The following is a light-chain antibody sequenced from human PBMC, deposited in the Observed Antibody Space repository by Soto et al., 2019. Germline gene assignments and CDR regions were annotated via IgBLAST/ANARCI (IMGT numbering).Light chain of an antibody. Sequence: QSALTQPPSASGSPGQSVTISCTGTSSDVGGYDYVSWFQHHPGRAPKLMIYELTKRPSGVPDRFSGSRSGNTASLTVSGLQAEDEADYYCSSYGGSKNVTIGGGTKLTVL. CDR1: SSDVGGYDY. J-gene: IGLJ2*01. CDR3: SSYGGSKNVT. CDR2: ELT. V-gene: IGLV2-8*01.